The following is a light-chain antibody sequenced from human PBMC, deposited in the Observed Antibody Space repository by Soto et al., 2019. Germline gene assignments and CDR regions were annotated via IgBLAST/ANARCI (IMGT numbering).Light chain of an antibody. CDR2: NVG. Sequence: QSALTQPASVSGSPGQSITISCTGTSSDVGGYNYVSWYQQHPGKAPKLIISNVGDRPSGVSNRFSGSKSGNTASLTISGLQTEDEVDYYCSSYTTTSTVVFGGGTKLTVL. J-gene: IGLJ3*02. CDR1: SSDVGGYNY. V-gene: IGLV2-14*03. CDR3: SSYTTTSTVV.